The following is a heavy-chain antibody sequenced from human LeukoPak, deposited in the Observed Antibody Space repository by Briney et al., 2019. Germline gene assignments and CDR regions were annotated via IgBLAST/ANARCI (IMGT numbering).Heavy chain of an antibody. V-gene: IGHV3-53*01. Sequence: PGGSLRLSCAASGFTVSSNYMRWVRQAPGKGLEWVSVIYSGGSTYYADSVKGRFTISRGNSKNTLYLQMNSLRAEDTAVYYCARSSGRYDSSGYSDYWGQGTLVTVSS. CDR1: GFTVSSNY. CDR3: ARSSGRYDSSGYSDY. CDR2: IYSGGST. J-gene: IGHJ4*02. D-gene: IGHD3-22*01.